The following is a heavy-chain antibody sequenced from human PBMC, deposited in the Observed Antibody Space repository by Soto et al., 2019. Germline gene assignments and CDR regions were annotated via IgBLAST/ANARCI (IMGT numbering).Heavy chain of an antibody. CDR3: ARGNYGSGTQGFDY. V-gene: IGHV4-34*01. D-gene: IGHD3-10*01. J-gene: IGHJ4*02. CDR1: GGSFSGYY. Sequence: QVQLQQWGAGLLKPSETLSLTCAVYGGSFSGYYWSWIRLPPGKGLEWIGEINHSGSTNYNPSLKSRVTISVDTSKNQFSLKLSSVTAADTAVYYCARGNYGSGTQGFDYWGQGTLVTVSS. CDR2: INHSGST.